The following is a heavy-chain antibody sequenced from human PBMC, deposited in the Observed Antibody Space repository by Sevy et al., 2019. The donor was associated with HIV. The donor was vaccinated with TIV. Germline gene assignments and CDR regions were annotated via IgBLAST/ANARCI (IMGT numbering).Heavy chain of an antibody. J-gene: IGHJ6*02. V-gene: IGHV3-30-3*01. CDR1: GFAFSNYYA. CDR2: ISYDGSDK. CDR3: ARPRANYVDHYFFYAMDV. D-gene: IGHD4-17*01. Sequence: GGSLRLSFVASGFAFSNYYAMHWVRQAPGKGLEWVALISYDGSDKYYADSVKGRFTISRDNFKNTLFLQMNSLTTEETAVYYCARPRANYVDHYFFYAMDVWGQGTTVTVSS.